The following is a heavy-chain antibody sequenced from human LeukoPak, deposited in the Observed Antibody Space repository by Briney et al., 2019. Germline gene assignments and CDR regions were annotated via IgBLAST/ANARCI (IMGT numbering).Heavy chain of an antibody. J-gene: IGHJ6*03. CDR2: ITSSSSYI. Sequence: GGSLRLSCAASGFTFSSYTMNSVRQAPGKGLEWVSSITSSSSYIYYADSMKGRFTISRDNAKNSVYLQMNSLRAEDTAVYYCARDGDILRPGGYYYYLDVWGKGTTVTVSS. CDR3: ARDGDILRPGGYYYYLDV. D-gene: IGHD3-9*01. V-gene: IGHV3-21*01. CDR1: GFTFSSYT.